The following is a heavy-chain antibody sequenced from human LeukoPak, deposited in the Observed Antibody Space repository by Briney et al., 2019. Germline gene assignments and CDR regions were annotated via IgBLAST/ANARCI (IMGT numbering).Heavy chain of an antibody. V-gene: IGHV4-4*07. CDR2: IYVSGIT. D-gene: IGHD6-19*01. CDR1: GSSISSYY. Sequence: SETLSLTCTVSGSSISSYYLSWIRQPAGRGLEWIGRIYVSGITNYNPSLKSRVTMSVDTSKNQFFLKLSSATAADTAVYYCARTGIEVAGTVYFDYWGQGTLVIVSS. CDR3: ARTGIEVAGTVYFDY. J-gene: IGHJ4*02.